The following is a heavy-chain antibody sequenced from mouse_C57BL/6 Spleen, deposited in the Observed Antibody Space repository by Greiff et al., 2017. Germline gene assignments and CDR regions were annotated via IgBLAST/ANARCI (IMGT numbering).Heavy chain of an antibody. CDR3: ARWEDGYCEGDF. CDR2: IYPRSGNT. D-gene: IGHD2-3*01. CDR1: GYTFTSYG. J-gene: IGHJ4*01. V-gene: IGHV1-81*01. Sequence: QVQLQQSGAELARPGASVKLSCKASGYTFTSYGISWVKQRTGQGLEWIGEIYPRSGNTYYNEKFKGKATLTADKSSSTAYMELRSLTSEDSAVSFCARWEDGYCEGDFWGQGTSVTVSS.